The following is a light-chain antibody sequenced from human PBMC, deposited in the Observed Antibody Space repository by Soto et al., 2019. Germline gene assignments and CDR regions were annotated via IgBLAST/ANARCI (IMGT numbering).Light chain of an antibody. V-gene: IGKV2-24*01. Sequence: EIVLTQTPLSSPVTPGQPASISCRSSQSLVDSDGNTFLSWLHHRPGQPPRLLIYQISKRFSGVPDRFSGRGAGTDFTLKISRVEAEDVGVYYCMQAAQFHSFGQGTKLEIK. J-gene: IGKJ2*03. CDR2: QIS. CDR1: QSLVDSDGNTF. CDR3: MQAAQFHS.